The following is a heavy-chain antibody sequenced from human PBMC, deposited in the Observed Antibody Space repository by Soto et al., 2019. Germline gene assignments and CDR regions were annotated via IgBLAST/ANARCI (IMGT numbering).Heavy chain of an antibody. CDR3: ARDLPYSRAYYYCDMDV. CDR1: GFTFSSYA. CDR2: ISGSGGST. Sequence: SLRLSCAASGFTFSSYAMNWVRQAPGKGLEWVSTISGSGGSTSYADSVKGRFTISRDNSKNTLYLQMNSLRADDTAVYYCARDLPYSRAYYYCDMDVWGQGTTVTVSS. D-gene: IGHD6-13*01. V-gene: IGHV3-23*01. J-gene: IGHJ6*02.